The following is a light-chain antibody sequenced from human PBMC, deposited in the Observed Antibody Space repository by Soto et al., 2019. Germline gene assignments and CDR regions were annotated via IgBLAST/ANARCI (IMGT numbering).Light chain of an antibody. Sequence: EIQMTQSPSTLSAFVGDRVTITCRASQSISSWLAWYQQKPGKAPRLLIYDASSLESGVPSRFSGGGSGTEFTLTISSLQPDDSATYYCQQYNTFWTFGQGTKVEIK. V-gene: IGKV1-5*01. CDR1: QSISSW. CDR3: QQYNTFWT. CDR2: DAS. J-gene: IGKJ1*01.